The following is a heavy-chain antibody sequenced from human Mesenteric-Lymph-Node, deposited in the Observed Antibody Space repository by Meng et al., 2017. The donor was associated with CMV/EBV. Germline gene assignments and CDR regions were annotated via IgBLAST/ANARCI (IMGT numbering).Heavy chain of an antibody. CDR1: GGSSSSGGYY. V-gene: IGHV4-31*02. CDR2: IYYSGLT. Sequence: YGGSSSSGGYYVNWIRQNPGKGLEWIGYIYYSGLTYYNPSLKSRVTISRDTSKNQFSLKLSSVTAADTAVYYCARSGAYEIYYFDYWGQGTLVTVSS. D-gene: IGHD5-12*01. J-gene: IGHJ4*02. CDR3: ARSGAYEIYYFDY.